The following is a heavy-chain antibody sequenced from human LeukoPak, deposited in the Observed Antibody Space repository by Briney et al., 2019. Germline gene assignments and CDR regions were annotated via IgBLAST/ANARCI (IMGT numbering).Heavy chain of an antibody. CDR3: AKDTTSSWYITAPDY. D-gene: IGHD6-13*01. Sequence: KPSETLSLTCAVYGGSFSGYYWSWIRQPPGKGLEWIGEINHSGSTNYNPSLKSRVTISVDTSKNQFSLKLSSVTAADTAVYYCAKDTTSSWYITAPDYWGQGTLVTVSS. J-gene: IGHJ4*02. V-gene: IGHV4-34*01. CDR2: INHSGST. CDR1: GGSFSGYY.